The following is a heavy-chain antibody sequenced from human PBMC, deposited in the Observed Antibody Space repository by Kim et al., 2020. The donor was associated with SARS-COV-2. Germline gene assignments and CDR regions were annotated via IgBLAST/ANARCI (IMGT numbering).Heavy chain of an antibody. CDR3: AKEEQWPTTNFDY. D-gene: IGHD6-19*01. V-gene: IGHV3-30*18. J-gene: IGHJ4*02. CDR1: GFTVNSYG. Sequence: GGSLRLSCAASGFTVNSYGMRWVRQAPGKGLEWVAVISDDGSNKYYADSVKGRFTISRDNSKNTLYLQMNSLRAEDTAVYYCAKEEQWPTTNFDYWGQGTLVTVSS. CDR2: ISDDGSNK.